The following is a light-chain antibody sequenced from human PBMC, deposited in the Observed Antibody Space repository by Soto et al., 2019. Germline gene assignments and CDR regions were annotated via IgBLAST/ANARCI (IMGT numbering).Light chain of an antibody. CDR2: PEGSGSY. V-gene: IGLV4-60*03. CDR1: SGHSSYV. CDR3: ETWDSNTRV. Sequence: QSVLTQSSSASASLGSSVKFTCTLSSGHSSYVIAWHQQQPGKAPRYLMKPEGSGSYNKGSGVPDRFSGSSSGADRFLTISNLQSEDEADYYCETWDSNTRVFGGGTQLTVL. J-gene: IGLJ3*02.